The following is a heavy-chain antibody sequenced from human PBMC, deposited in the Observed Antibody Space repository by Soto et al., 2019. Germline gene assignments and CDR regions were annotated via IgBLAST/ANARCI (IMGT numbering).Heavy chain of an antibody. CDR3: AREGRQQQLVHFDY. J-gene: IGHJ4*02. CDR1: GFTFSRYG. V-gene: IGHV3-33*01. CDR2: IWYDGSNK. Sequence: GGSLRLSCAASGFTFSRYGMHWVRQAPGKGLEWVAVIWYDGSNKYYADSVKGRFTISRDNSKNKMYLQMNSLRPKDTAVYYCAREGRQQQLVHFDYWGQGTLVTVSS. D-gene: IGHD6-13*01.